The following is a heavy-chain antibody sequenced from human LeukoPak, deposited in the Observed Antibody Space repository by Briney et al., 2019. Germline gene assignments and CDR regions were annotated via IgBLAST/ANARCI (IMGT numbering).Heavy chain of an antibody. D-gene: IGHD6-13*01. J-gene: IGHJ4*02. V-gene: IGHV3-7*01. CDR2: IKQDGSEK. CDR1: GFTFSSYW. CDR3: ARDAWVYYFDY. Sequence: GGSLRLSCAASGFTFSSYWMSWVRQAPGKGLEWVANIKQDGSEKYYVDSVKGRFTISRDNAKNSLYLQMNGLRAEDTAVYYCARDAWVYYFDYWGQGTLVTVSS.